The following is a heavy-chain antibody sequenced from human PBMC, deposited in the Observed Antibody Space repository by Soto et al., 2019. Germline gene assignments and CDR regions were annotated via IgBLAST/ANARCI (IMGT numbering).Heavy chain of an antibody. CDR2: INPNSGGT. CDR3: ARXRAXGTAAEGMDV. J-gene: IGHJ6*02. Sequence: QVQLVQSGAEVKKPGASVKVSCKASGYTFTGYYMHWVRQAPGQGLEWMGWINPNSGGTNYAQKFQGWVTMTRDTSISTAYMXLSRLRSDDTAVYYCARXRAXGTAAEGMDVWGQGTTVTVSS. V-gene: IGHV1-2*04. D-gene: IGHD6-19*01. CDR1: GYTFTGYY.